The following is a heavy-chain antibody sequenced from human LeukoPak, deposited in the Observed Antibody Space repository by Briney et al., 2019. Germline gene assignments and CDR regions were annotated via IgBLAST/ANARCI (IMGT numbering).Heavy chain of an antibody. CDR1: GFTFRDAW. CDR3: TKHIYGVVSIQQ. CDR2: IRSKTDGGTT. D-gene: IGHD3-3*01. V-gene: IGHV3-15*01. Sequence: GGSLRLSCAASGFTFRDAWMTWVRQAPGKGLEWVGRIRSKTDGGTTDYAVSVQGRFTISRDDSKNTLYLQMSSLKTEDTAVYYCTKHIYGVVSIQQWGQGTLVTVSS. J-gene: IGHJ1*01.